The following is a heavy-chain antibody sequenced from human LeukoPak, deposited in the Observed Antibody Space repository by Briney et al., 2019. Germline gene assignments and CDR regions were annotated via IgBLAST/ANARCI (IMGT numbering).Heavy chain of an antibody. CDR2: ISSNGGST. CDR3: ARGGEMVPNPMDY. D-gene: IGHD3-10*01. CDR1: GFTFSSYA. J-gene: IGHJ4*02. V-gene: IGHV3-64*01. Sequence: GGSLRLSCAASGFTFSSYAMHWVRQAPGKGLEYVSAISSNGGSTYYANSVKGRFTISRDNSKNTLYLQMGSLRAEDMAVYYCARGGEMVPNPMDYWGQGTLVTVSS.